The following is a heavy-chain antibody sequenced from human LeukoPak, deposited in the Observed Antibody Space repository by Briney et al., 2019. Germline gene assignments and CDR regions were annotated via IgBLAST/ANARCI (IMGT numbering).Heavy chain of an antibody. CDR2: ISGSGGST. J-gene: IGHJ6*04. V-gene: IGHV3-23*01. CDR3: AELGITMIGGV. CDR1: GFTFSSYG. Sequence: GGSLRLSCAASGFTFSSYGMSWVRQAPGKGLEWVSAISGSGGSTYYADSVKGRFTISRDNSKNALYLQMNSLRAEDTAVYYCAELGITMIGGVWGKGTTVTISS. D-gene: IGHD3-10*02.